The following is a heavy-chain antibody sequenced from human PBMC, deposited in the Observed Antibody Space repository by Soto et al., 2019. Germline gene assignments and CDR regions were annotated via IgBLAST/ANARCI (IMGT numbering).Heavy chain of an antibody. V-gene: IGHV3-23*01. CDR1: GFTFSSYA. D-gene: IGHD1-26*01. CDR3: AKGSEHSGSYLYNWFDP. CDR2: ISGSGGST. J-gene: IGHJ5*02. Sequence: GSLRLSCAASGFTFSSYAMSWVRQAPGKGLEWVSAISGSGGSTYYADSVKGRFTISRDNSKNTLYLQMNSLRAEDTAVYYCAKGSEHSGSYLYNWFDPWGQGTLVTVSS.